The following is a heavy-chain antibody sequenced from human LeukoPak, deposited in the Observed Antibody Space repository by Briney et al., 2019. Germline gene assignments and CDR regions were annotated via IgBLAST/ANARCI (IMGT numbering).Heavy chain of an antibody. J-gene: IGHJ6*03. CDR1: GFTFSSYG. V-gene: IGHV3-30*02. D-gene: IGHD6-19*01. CDR3: AKDPGGWYYYYLDV. CDR2: IRYDGSNK. Sequence: GGSLRLSCAASGFTFSSYGMHWVRQAPGKGLEWVAFIRYDGSNKYYADSVKGRFTISRDNSKNTLYLQMNSLRAEDTAAYYCAKDPGGWYYYYLDVWGKGTTVTISS.